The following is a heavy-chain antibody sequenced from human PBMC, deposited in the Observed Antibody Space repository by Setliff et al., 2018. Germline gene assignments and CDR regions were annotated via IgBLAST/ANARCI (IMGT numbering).Heavy chain of an antibody. J-gene: IGHJ3*01. V-gene: IGHV1-2*04. CDR2: INPKTGGT. CDR3: ARSDHLVVDGFDV. CDR1: GYAFTDNY. D-gene: IGHD3-16*01. Sequence: ASVKVSCKTSGYAFTDNYIHWVRQAPGQGLEWMGWINPKTGGTNLAQKFRGWVSMTRDTSITTAYMELSRLTSDDMAVYFCARSDHLVVDGFDVWGQGTMVTVSS.